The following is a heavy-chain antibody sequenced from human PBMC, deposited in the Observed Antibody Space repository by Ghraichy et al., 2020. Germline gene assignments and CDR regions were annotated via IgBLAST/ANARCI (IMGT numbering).Heavy chain of an antibody. D-gene: IGHD3-9*01. V-gene: IGHV1-69*02. Sequence: SVKVSCKASGGTFSSYTISWVRQAPGQGLEWMGRIIPILGIANYAQKFQGRVTITADKSTSTAYMELSSLRSEDTAVYYCARGPPYDILTGPEFDPWGQGTLVTVSS. J-gene: IGHJ5*02. CDR2: IIPILGIA. CDR3: ARGPPYDILTGPEFDP. CDR1: GGTFSSYT.